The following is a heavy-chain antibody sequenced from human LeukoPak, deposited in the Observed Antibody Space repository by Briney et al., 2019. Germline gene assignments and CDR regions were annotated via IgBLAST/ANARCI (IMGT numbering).Heavy chain of an antibody. J-gene: IGHJ2*01. V-gene: IGHV3-23*01. CDR3: ARSKQQLVRLYWYFDL. CDR2: ISGSGDVI. CDR1: GFGFSEYD. Sequence: GGSLRVSCAASGFGFSEYDMNWVRQAPGKGLQWLSYISGSGDVIYYAASVKGRFTISRDNSKNTLYMQMNSLRAEDTAVYYCARSKQQLVRLYWYFDLWGRGTLVTVSS. D-gene: IGHD6-13*01.